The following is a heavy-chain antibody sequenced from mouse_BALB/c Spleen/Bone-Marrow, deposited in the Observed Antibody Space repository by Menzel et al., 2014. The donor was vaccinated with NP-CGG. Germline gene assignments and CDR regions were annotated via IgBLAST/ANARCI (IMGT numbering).Heavy chain of an antibody. J-gene: IGHJ3*01. CDR2: INTNGGST. V-gene: IGHV5-6-2*01. Sequence: EVKVVESGGGLVKLGGSLKLSCAASGFTFSSYYMSWVRRTPEKRLELVAAINTNGGSTYYPDTVKGRFTISRDNAKNTLYLQMSSLKSEDTALYYCASLYDGYSVFVYWGQGTLVTVSA. CDR3: ASLYDGYSVFVY. D-gene: IGHD2-3*01. CDR1: GFTFSSYY.